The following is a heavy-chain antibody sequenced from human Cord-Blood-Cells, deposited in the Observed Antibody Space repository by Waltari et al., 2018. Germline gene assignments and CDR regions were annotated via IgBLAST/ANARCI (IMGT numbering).Heavy chain of an antibody. D-gene: IGHD6-19*01. CDR2: INHSGST. CDR1: GGSFSGYY. V-gene: IGHV4-34*01. J-gene: IGHJ4*02. CDR3: ATLGGSGWYFDY. Sequence: QVQLQQWGAGLLKPSETLSLTCAVYGGSFSGYYWSWIRPPPGKGLEWIGEINHSGSTNYDPSLKSRVTISVDTSKNQFSLKLSSVTAADTAVYYCATLGGSGWYFDYWGQGTLVTVSS.